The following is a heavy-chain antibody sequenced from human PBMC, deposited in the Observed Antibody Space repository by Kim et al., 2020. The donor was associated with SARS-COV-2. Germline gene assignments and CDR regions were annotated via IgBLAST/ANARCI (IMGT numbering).Heavy chain of an antibody. Sequence: SETLSLTCTVSGGSISSGSYYWSWIRQPAGKGLEWIGRIYTSGSTNYNPSLKSRVTISVDTSKNQFSLKLSSVTAADTAVYYCARGAGWAAAGTFYYYYGMDVWGQGTTVTVSS. CDR3: ARGAGWAAAGTFYYYYGMDV. D-gene: IGHD6-13*01. CDR1: GGSISSGSYY. CDR2: IYTSGST. J-gene: IGHJ6*02. V-gene: IGHV4-61*02.